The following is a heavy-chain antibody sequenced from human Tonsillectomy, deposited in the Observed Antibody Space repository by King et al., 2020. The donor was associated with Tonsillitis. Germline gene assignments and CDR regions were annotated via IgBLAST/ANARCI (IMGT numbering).Heavy chain of an antibody. D-gene: IGHD3-16*02. CDR3: ANDRYVGNLWPFDY. V-gene: IGHV3-23*03. Sequence: VQLVESGGGLVQPGGSLRLSCAASGFTFSSYAMSWVRQAPGKGLEWVSVIYSGGSSTYYADSVKGRFTISRDISKNTLYLQMNSLRAEDTAVYYCANDRYVGNLWPFDYWGQGTLVTVSS. CDR1: GFTFSSYA. J-gene: IGHJ4*02. CDR2: IYSGGSST.